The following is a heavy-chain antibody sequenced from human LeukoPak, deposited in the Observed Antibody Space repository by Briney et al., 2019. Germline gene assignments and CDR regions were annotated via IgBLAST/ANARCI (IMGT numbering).Heavy chain of an antibody. CDR2: IYTSGST. CDR1: GGSISSGSYY. D-gene: IGHD1-26*01. CDR3: ARRVVGATGGGIDY. J-gene: IGHJ4*02. V-gene: IGHV4-61*02. Sequence: SQTLSLTCTVSGGSISSGSYYWSWIRQPAGKGLEWIGRIYTSGSTNYNPSLKSRVTISVDTSKNQFSLKLSSVTAADTAVYYCARRVVGATGGGIDYWGQGTLVTVSS.